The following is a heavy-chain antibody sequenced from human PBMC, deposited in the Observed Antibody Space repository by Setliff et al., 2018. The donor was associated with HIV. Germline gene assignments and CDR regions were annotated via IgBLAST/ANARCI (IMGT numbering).Heavy chain of an antibody. CDR3: ARVEDYYDSSSYYPPDAFDI. Sequence: ASVKVSCKASGGTFSSYAISWVRQAPRHGLEWMGGIIPIFGTANYAQKFQGRVTITADESTSTAYMELSSLRSEDTAVYYCARVEDYYDSSSYYPPDAFDIWGQGTMVTVSS. CDR2: IIPIFGTA. V-gene: IGHV1-69*13. J-gene: IGHJ3*02. D-gene: IGHD3-22*01. CDR1: GGTFSSYA.